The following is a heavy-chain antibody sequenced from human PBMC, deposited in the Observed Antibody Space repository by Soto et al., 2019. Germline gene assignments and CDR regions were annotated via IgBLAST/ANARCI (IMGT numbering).Heavy chain of an antibody. D-gene: IGHD3-3*01. J-gene: IGHJ4*02. V-gene: IGHV3-30*18. CDR1: GFTFSSDG. CDR3: ANESTQYYDFWSGYPDY. CDR2: ISSDGSNK. Sequence: QVQLVESGGGVVQPGRSLRLSCAASGFTFSSDGMHWVRQAPGKGLEWVAVISSDGSNKYYADSVKGRFTISRDNSKNTLYLQMNSLRAEDTAVYYCANESTQYYDFWSGYPDYWGQGTLVTVSS.